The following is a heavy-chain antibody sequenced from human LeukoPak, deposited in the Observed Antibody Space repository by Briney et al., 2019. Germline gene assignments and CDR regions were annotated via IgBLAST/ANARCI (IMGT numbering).Heavy chain of an antibody. V-gene: IGHV3-23*01. Sequence: GGSLRLSCAASGFTFSSYAMSWVRQAPGKGLEWVSAFSGSGGSTYYADSVKGRFTISRDNSKNTLYLQMNSLRAEDTAVYYCAKDHIAAAGYNWFDPWGQGTLVTVSS. CDR2: FSGSGGST. CDR1: GFTFSSYA. J-gene: IGHJ5*02. CDR3: AKDHIAAAGYNWFDP. D-gene: IGHD6-13*01.